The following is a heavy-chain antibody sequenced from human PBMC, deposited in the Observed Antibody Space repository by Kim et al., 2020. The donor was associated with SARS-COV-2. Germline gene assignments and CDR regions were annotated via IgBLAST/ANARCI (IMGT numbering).Heavy chain of an antibody. D-gene: IGHD4-17*01. Sequence: GGSLRLSCAASGFTFSSYGMHWVRQAPGKGLEWVAVISYDGSNKYYADSVKGRFTISRDNSKNTLYLQMNSLRAEDTAVYYCALGPYGDYLSRGPFDIWGQGTMVTVSS. CDR3: ALGPYGDYLSRGPFDI. CDR1: GFTFSSYG. V-gene: IGHV3-30*03. J-gene: IGHJ3*02. CDR2: ISYDGSNK.